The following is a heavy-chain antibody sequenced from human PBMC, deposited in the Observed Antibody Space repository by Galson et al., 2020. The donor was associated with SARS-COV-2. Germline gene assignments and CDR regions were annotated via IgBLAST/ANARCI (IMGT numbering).Heavy chain of an antibody. V-gene: IGHV3-30*04. CDR1: GFTFSSYA. J-gene: IGHJ4*02. Sequence: GGSLRLSCAASGFTFSSYAVHWIRQAPGKGLEWVALISYDGSNKYYADSAKGRFTISRDNSKNTLDLQMNTLRAEDTAVYYCARVVTGYSIYPSFDYWGQGTLVTVSS. D-gene: IGHD4-4*01. CDR2: ISYDGSNK. CDR3: ARVVTGYSIYPSFDY.